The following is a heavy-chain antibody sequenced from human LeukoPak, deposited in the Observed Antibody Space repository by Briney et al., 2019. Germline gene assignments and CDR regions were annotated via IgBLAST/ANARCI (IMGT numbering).Heavy chain of an antibody. Sequence: GGSLRLSCAASGFTFSSYAMHWVRQAPGKGLEWVAVISYDGSNKYYADSVKGRFTISRDNSKNTLYLQMTSLRAEDTAVYYCARDLGLWFTGILDYWGQGTLVTVSS. D-gene: IGHD5-18*01. J-gene: IGHJ4*02. CDR2: ISYDGSNK. CDR1: GFTFSSYA. V-gene: IGHV3-30-3*01. CDR3: ARDLGLWFTGILDY.